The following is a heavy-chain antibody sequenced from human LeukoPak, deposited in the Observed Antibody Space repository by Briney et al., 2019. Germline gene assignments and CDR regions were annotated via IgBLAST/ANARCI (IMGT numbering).Heavy chain of an antibody. CDR1: GGSISSGDYY. J-gene: IGHJ4*02. CDR3: ARADSSGWYDY. D-gene: IGHD6-19*01. V-gene: IGHV4-30-4*02. Sequence: PSETLSLICTVSGGSISSGDYYWSWIRQPPGKGLEWIGYIYYSGSTYYNPSLKSRVTISVDTSKNQFSLKLSSVTAADTAVYYCARADSSGWYDYWGQGTLVTVSS. CDR2: IYYSGST.